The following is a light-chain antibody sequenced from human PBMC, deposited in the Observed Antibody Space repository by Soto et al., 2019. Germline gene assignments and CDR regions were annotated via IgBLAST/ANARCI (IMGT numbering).Light chain of an antibody. V-gene: IGKV3-11*01. CDR3: QQRSNWPPSLT. CDR1: QSVSSN. Sequence: EIVMTQSPAPLSVSPGERATLSCRSSQSVSSNLAWYQQKPGQPPRLLIYDASNRATGIPARFSGSGSGTDFTLTISSLEPEEFAFYYCQQRSNWPPSLTFGGGTKVDI. CDR2: DAS. J-gene: IGKJ4*01.